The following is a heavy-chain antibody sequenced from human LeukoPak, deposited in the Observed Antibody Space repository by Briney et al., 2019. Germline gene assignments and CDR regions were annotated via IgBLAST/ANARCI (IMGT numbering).Heavy chain of an antibody. J-gene: IGHJ4*02. D-gene: IGHD7-27*01. V-gene: IGHV4-34*01. Sequence: PSETLSLTCAVYGGSFSGYYWSWIRQPPGKGLEWSGEINHSGSTNYNPSLKSRVTISVDTSKNQFSLKLSSVTAADKAVYYCARGRILGISFDYWGQGTLVTVSS. CDR2: INHSGST. CDR1: GGSFSGYY. CDR3: ARGRILGISFDY.